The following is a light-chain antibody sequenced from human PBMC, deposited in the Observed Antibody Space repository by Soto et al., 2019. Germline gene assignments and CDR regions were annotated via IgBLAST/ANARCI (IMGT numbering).Light chain of an antibody. CDR1: QSVDSH. V-gene: IGKV3-11*01. Sequence: VFTQAPVTLSLSPGARATLSCRASQSVDSHLAWYQQKPGPAPRLLIYDVSKRATGTPARFSGIVSGTDFTLNISRLEPEDGEVDEGQQRNYWQVTFGHGTRLEIK. CDR2: DVS. J-gene: IGKJ5*01. CDR3: QQRNYWQVT.